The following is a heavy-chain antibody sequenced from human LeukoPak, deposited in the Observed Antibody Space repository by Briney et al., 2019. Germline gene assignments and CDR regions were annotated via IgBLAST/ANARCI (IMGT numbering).Heavy chain of an antibody. CDR3: AKDQGYGDYRPCDY. V-gene: IGHV3-21*01. D-gene: IGHD4-17*01. Sequence: NAGGSLRLSCAASGFTFSSYNMNWVRQAPGKGLECVSFISSSSSYIYYADSVKGRFTISRDNSKNTLYLQMNSLRAEDTAVYYCAKDQGYGDYRPCDYWGQGTLVTVSS. CDR1: GFTFSSYN. CDR2: ISSSSSYI. J-gene: IGHJ4*02.